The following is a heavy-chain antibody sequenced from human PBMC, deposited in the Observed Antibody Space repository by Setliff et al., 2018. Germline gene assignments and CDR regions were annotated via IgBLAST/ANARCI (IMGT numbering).Heavy chain of an antibody. V-gene: IGHV3-48*03. CDR3: ARIKPFAMDV. CDR2: ISTTGSTE. Sequence: GGSLSLSCAASGFIFSSYEVNWVRQAPGKGLEWVSYISTTGSTENYADSVKGRFTISRDNAENSLYLQMNLLRAEATAVYYCARIKPFAMDVWGQGTTVTVSS. J-gene: IGHJ6*02. CDR1: GFIFSSYE.